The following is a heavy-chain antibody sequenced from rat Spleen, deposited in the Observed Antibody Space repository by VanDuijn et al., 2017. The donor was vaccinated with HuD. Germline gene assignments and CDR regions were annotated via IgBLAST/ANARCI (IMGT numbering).Heavy chain of an antibody. Sequence: EVQLVESDGGLVQPGRSMKLSCAASGFTFSNYGMAWVRQAPKRGLEWVAYISYDGGSTYFRDSVKGRFTISRDNGKSTLYLQMDSLRSEDTATYYCARHEVITTRGYFDYWGQGVMVTVSS. CDR3: ARHEVITTRGYFDY. CDR2: ISYDGGST. J-gene: IGHJ2*01. D-gene: IGHD1-10*01. CDR1: GFTFSNYG. V-gene: IGHV5-29*01.